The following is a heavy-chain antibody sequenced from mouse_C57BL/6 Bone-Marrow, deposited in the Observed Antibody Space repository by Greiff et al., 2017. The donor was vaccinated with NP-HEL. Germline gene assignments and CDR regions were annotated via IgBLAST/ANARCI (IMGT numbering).Heavy chain of an antibody. Sequence: EVQRVESEGGLVQPGSSMKLSCTASGFTFSDYYMAWVRQVPEKGLEWVANINYDGSSTYYLDSLKSRFIISRDNAKNILYLQMSSLKSEDTATYYCAREGAQASFAYWGQGTLVTVSA. CDR3: AREGAQASFAY. D-gene: IGHD3-2*02. J-gene: IGHJ3*01. CDR2: INYDGSST. V-gene: IGHV5-16*01. CDR1: GFTFSDYY.